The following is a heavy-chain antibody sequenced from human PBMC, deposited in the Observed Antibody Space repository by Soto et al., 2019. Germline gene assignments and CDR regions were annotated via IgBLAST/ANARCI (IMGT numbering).Heavy chain of an antibody. J-gene: IGHJ6*04. CDR3: ARDLGYCSSTSCPIAGMDV. CDR1: GDSVSSNSAA. Sequence: PSQTLSLTCAISGDSVSSNSAAWNWIRQSPSRGLEWLGRTYYRSKWYNDYAVSVKSRITINPDTSKNQFSLQLNSVTPEDTAVYYCARDLGYCSSTSCPIAGMDVWGKGTTVTVSS. V-gene: IGHV6-1*01. CDR2: TYYRSKWYN. D-gene: IGHD2-2*01.